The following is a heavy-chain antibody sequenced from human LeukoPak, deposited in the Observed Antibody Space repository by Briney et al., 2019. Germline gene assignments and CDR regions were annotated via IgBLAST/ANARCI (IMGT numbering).Heavy chain of an antibody. J-gene: IGHJ5*02. CDR2: ISAYNGNT. CDR3: ASDKGGYPLDP. CDR1: GYTFTSYG. V-gene: IGHV1-18*01. Sequence: RRASVKVSCKASGYTFTSYGISWVRQAPGQGLEWMGWISAYNGNTNYAQKLQGRVTMNTDTSTSTAYMELRSLRSDDTAVYYCASDKGGYPLDPWGQGTLVTVSS. D-gene: IGHD5-12*01.